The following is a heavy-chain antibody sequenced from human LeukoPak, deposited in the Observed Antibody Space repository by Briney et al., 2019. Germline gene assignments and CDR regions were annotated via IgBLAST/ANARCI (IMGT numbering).Heavy chain of an antibody. Sequence: GGSLRLSCSASGFTFSRHTMRWFRQAPGKGLEYVSAISSNGGSTYYADSVKGRFTISRDNSKNTLYLQMSSLRAEDTAVYYCARGDRAFDIWGQGTMVTVSS. CDR3: ARGDRAFDI. CDR2: ISSNGGST. CDR1: GFTFSRHT. J-gene: IGHJ3*02. D-gene: IGHD3-16*01. V-gene: IGHV3-64D*09.